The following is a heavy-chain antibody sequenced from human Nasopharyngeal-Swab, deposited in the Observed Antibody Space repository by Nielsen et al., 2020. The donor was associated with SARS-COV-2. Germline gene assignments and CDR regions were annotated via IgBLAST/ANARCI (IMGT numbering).Heavy chain of an antibody. D-gene: IGHD3-10*01. CDR1: GFTFSSYE. V-gene: IGHV3-13*01. CDR2: IGIAGDT. J-gene: IGHJ2*01. Sequence: GESLQISCAASGFTFSSYEIHWVRQVPGKSLEWVSAIGIAGDTFYGDPVKGRFTISRENGKDSSYLQMNSLRAGDTAVYYCVREWGSGMSHFDLWGRGTQVTVSS. CDR3: VREWGSGMSHFDL.